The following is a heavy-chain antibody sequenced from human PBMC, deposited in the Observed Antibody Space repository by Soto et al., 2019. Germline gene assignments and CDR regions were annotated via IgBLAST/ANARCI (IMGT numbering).Heavy chain of an antibody. V-gene: IGHV1-69*13. CDR2: IIPIFGTA. D-gene: IGHD6-6*01. Sequence: ASVKVSCKASGGTFSSYAISWVRQAPGQGLEWMGGIIPIFGTANYAQKFQGRVTITADESTSTAYMELSSLRSEDTAVYYCARSSGAARTQFDYWGQGTLVTVSS. CDR1: GGTFSSYA. CDR3: ARSSGAARTQFDY. J-gene: IGHJ4*02.